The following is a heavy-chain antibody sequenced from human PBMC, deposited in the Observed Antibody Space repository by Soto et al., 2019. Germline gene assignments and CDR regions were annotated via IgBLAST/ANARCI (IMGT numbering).Heavy chain of an antibody. Sequence: QVQLVQSGAEVKKPGSSVKVSCKASGGTFSSYTISWVRQAPGQGLEWMGRIIPILGIANYAQKFQGRVTITPGKSTSTAYKGLSSRRSEDTAVYYWARSPRGYSRGWLDYWGQGTLVTVSS. CDR1: GGTFSSYT. J-gene: IGHJ4*02. CDR3: ARSPRGYSRGWLDY. V-gene: IGHV1-69*02. D-gene: IGHD6-19*01. CDR2: IIPILGIA.